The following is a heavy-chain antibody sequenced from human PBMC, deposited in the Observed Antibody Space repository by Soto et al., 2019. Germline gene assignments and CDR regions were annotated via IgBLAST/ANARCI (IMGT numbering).Heavy chain of an antibody. CDR1: GGSISSRSYY. D-gene: IGHD6-19*01. CDR3: ASLLGYSSGWPYYYYGMDV. CDR2: IYYSGST. V-gene: IGHV4-39*01. J-gene: IGHJ6*02. Sequence: SETLCLTCTVSGGSISSRSYYWGWIRQPPGKGLEWIGSIYYSGSTYYNPSLKSRVTISVDTSKNQFSLKLSSVTAADTAVYYCASLLGYSSGWPYYYYGMDVWGQGTTVTVSS.